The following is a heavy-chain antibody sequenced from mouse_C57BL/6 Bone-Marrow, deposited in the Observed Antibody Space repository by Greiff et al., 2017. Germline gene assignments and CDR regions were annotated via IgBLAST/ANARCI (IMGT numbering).Heavy chain of an antibody. V-gene: IGHV1-31*01. CDR3: ARYYYGSSSYLDE. CDR1: GYSFTGYY. D-gene: IGHD1-1*01. J-gene: IGHJ2*01. CDR2: IYPYNGVS. Sequence: EVKLQESGPELVKPGASVKISCKASGYSFTGYYMHWVKQSHGNILDWIGYIYPYNGVSSYNQKFKGKATLTVDKSSSTAYMELRSLTAEDSAVYYCARYYYGSSSYLDEWSQGNTLTVSS.